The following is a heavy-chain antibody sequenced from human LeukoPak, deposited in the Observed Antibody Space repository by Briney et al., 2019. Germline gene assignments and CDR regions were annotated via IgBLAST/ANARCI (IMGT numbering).Heavy chain of an antibody. J-gene: IGHJ6*02. V-gene: IGHV3-30*18. CDR2: ISYDGSNK. Sequence: PGRSLRLSCAASGFTFSSYGMHWARQAPGKGLEWVAVISYDGSNKYYADSVKGRFTISRDNSKNTLYLQMNSLRAEDTAVYYCAKDPAYSGYVSYYYYGMDVWGQGTTVTVSS. CDR3: AKDPAYSGYVSYYYYGMDV. D-gene: IGHD5-12*01. CDR1: GFTFSSYG.